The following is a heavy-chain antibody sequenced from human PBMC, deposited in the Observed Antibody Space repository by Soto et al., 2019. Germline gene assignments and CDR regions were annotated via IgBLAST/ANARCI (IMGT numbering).Heavy chain of an antibody. CDR2: IWYDGSNK. V-gene: IGHV3-33*01. CDR1: GFTFSSYG. CDR3: ARAGSYRGAFDI. J-gene: IGHJ3*02. D-gene: IGHD3-10*01. Sequence: QVQLVESGGGVVQPGRSLRLSCAASGFTFSSYGMHWVRQAPGKGLEWVAVIWYDGSNKYYADSVKGRFTTSRDNSKNSLYLQMNSLRAEDTAVYYCARAGSYRGAFDIWGQGTMVTVSS.